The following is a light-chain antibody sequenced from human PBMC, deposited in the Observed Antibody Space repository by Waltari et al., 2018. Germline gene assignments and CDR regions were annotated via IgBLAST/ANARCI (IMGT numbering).Light chain of an antibody. CDR1: ESIRNN. V-gene: IGKV3-15*01. Sequence: EIVMKQSPATLYVSPGERATLSCRANESIRNNLAWYQQKPGRAPRLLIYRASTGATGIPARFSGSGSGTEFTLTIGSLQSEDFAVYYCQQYNSWPRTFGQGTKVEIK. J-gene: IGKJ1*01. CDR3: QQYNSWPRT. CDR2: RAS.